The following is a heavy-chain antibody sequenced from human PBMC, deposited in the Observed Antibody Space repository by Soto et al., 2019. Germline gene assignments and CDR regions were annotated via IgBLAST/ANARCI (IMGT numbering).Heavy chain of an antibody. CDR3: SMVATVGSFDY. CDR1: GGTFSSYA. D-gene: IGHD5-12*01. Sequence: SVKVSCKASGGTFSSYAISWVRQAPGQGLEWMGGIIPIFGTANYAQKFQGRVTITADESTSTAYMELSSLRSEDTAVYYCSMVATVGSFDYWGQGTLVTVSS. V-gene: IGHV1-69*13. CDR2: IIPIFGTA. J-gene: IGHJ4*02.